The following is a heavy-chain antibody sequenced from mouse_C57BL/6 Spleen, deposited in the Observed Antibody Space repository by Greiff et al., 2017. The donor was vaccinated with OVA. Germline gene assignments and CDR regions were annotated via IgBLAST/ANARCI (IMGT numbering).Heavy chain of an antibody. CDR1: GYTFTSYW. D-gene: IGHD3-2*02. Sequence: QVQLQQPGAELVRPGTSVKLSCKASGYTFTSYWMHWVKQRPGQGLEWIGVIDPSDSYTNYNQKFKGKATLTVDKSSSTAYMELRSLTSEDSAVYYCARARQLRLRGYFDYWGQGTTLTVSS. CDR2: IDPSDSYT. J-gene: IGHJ2*01. CDR3: ARARQLRLRGYFDY. V-gene: IGHV1-59*01.